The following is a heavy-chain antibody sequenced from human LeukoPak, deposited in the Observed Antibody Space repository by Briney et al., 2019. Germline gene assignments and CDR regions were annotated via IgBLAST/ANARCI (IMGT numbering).Heavy chain of an antibody. J-gene: IGHJ5*02. D-gene: IGHD1-14*01. CDR1: GGSITPYY. CDR3: ARLVTGKTNWFDP. CDR2: IYYSGTT. V-gene: IGHV4-59*08. Sequence: SETLSLTCTVSGGSITPYYWSWIRQPPGKGLEWIGYIYYSGTTNYNPSLKSRVTISLDTSKNQFSLKLSSVTAADRAVYYCARLVTGKTNWFDPWGQGTLVTVSS.